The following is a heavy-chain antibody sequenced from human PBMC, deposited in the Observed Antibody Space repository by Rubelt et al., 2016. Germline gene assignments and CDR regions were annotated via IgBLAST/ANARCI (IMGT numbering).Heavy chain of an antibody. V-gene: IGHV4-31*03. CDR2: IYYRGIT. J-gene: IGHJ4*02. Sequence: QVQLQESGPGLVKPSQTLSLTCTVSGGSISSGGYYWRWIRQHPGKGLEWIGYIYYRGITYYNPSVKSGVTIAVDKAKNQFALKPSSGNAADTAWYYCARAPNWNDGVVDYWGQGTRVTVSS. CDR1: GGSISSGGYY. CDR3: ARAPNWNDGVVDY. D-gene: IGHD1-1*01.